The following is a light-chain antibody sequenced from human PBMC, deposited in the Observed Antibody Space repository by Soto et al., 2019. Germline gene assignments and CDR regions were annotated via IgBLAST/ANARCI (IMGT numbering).Light chain of an antibody. V-gene: IGKV4-1*01. Sequence: DIVMTQSPDSLAVSLGERATINCKSSQSVLYSSNNKNYLAWYQQKPGQPPKLLIYWASTRESGVPDRFSGRGSGTDFTLTISSLQAEDVAVYHCQQYYSTPSPTFGGGTKVEIK. CDR3: QQYYSTPSPT. CDR1: QSVLYSSNNKNY. CDR2: WAS. J-gene: IGKJ4*01.